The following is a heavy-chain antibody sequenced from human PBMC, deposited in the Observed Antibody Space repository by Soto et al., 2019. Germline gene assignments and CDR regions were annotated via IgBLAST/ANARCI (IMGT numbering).Heavy chain of an antibody. CDR1: GFTFSSYA. V-gene: IGHV3-23*01. J-gene: IGHJ6*02. Sequence: EVQLLESGGGLVQPGGSLRLSCAASGFTFSSYAMGWVRQAPGKGLEWVSTVGITGGDTYYADSVKGRFFISRDDSKYTLHLQMNSLRAEDTAVYHCAKLGSQLLSYDGMDVWGQGTTVTVSS. CDR3: AKLGSQLLSYDGMDV. CDR2: VGITGGDT. D-gene: IGHD2-2*01.